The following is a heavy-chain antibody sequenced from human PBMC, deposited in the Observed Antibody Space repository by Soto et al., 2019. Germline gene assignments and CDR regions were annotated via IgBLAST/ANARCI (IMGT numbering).Heavy chain of an antibody. V-gene: IGHV3-48*03. D-gene: IGHD3-16*02. J-gene: IGHJ4*02. CDR1: GFRFNEYE. CDR3: ARETSSGPPEKIVGDF. CDR2: INSGGSLI. Sequence: EGQLVESGGGLVQPGGSLRLSCVGSGFRFNEYEINWVRQAPGKGLEWISYINSGGSLIYYGASVKGRFTISRDNYKDSVYLQMNSLIADDTAMYDCARETSSGPPEKIVGDFWGQGTLVTASS.